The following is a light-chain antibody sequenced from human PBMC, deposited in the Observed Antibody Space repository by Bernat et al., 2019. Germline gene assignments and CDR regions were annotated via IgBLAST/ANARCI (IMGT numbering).Light chain of an antibody. CDR3: QQSYSTPFT. V-gene: IGKV1-39*01. CDR2: AAS. J-gene: IGKJ2*01. Sequence: DSQMTQSPSSLSASVGDRVTITCRASQSISSYLNWYQQKPGKAPNLLIFAASSLQSGVPSRFSGSASGADFTLTISSLQPEDFATYHCQQSYSTPFTFGQGTKLEIK. CDR1: QSISSY.